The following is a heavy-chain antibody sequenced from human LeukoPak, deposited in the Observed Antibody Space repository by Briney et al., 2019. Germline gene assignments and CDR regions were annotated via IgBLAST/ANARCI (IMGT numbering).Heavy chain of an antibody. D-gene: IGHD1-26*01. CDR2: ISGSGGST. J-gene: IGHJ4*02. Sequence: GGSLRLSCAASGFTFSSYAMSWVRQAPGKGLEWVSAISGSGGSTYYADSVKGWFTISRDNSKNTLYLQMNSLRAEDTAVYYCAKVDSGSYYELDYWGQGTLVTVSS. CDR3: AKVDSGSYYELDY. CDR1: GFTFSSYA. V-gene: IGHV3-23*01.